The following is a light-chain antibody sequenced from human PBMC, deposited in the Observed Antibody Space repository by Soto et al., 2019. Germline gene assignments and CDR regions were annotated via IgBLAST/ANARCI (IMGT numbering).Light chain of an antibody. J-gene: IGKJ2*01. CDR1: QSVSSSY. V-gene: IGKV3-20*01. Sequence: EIVLTQSPGTLPLSPGERATLSCRASQSVSSSYLVWYQQKPGQAPRPLIYGASSRATGIPDRFSGSGSGTDSTLTISRLEAEDFAVYYCQQYGSSPFTFGQGTKLEIK. CDR3: QQYGSSPFT. CDR2: GAS.